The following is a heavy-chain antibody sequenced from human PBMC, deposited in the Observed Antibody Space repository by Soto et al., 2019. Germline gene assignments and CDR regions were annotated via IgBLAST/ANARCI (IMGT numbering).Heavy chain of an antibody. V-gene: IGHV1-8*01. D-gene: IGHD3-10*01. Sequence: QVQLVQSGAEVKKPGASVKVSCKASGYTFTSYDINWVRQATGQGLEWMGWMNPNSGNTGYAQKFQGRVTMARKTSISTAYMELSSLRSEDTAVYYCARDEFGSASIDYWGQGTLVTVSS. CDR2: MNPNSGNT. CDR3: ARDEFGSASIDY. J-gene: IGHJ4*02. CDR1: GYTFTSYD.